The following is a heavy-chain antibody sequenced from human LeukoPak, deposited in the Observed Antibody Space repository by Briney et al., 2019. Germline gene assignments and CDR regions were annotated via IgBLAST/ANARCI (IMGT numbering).Heavy chain of an antibody. CDR1: GFTFSSYW. V-gene: IGHV3-7*01. D-gene: IGHD6-19*01. Sequence: GGSLRLSCAASGFTFSSYWMSWVRQAPGKGLEWVANIKQDGSEKYYVDSVKGRFTISRDNAKNSLYPQMNSLRAEDTAVYYCARDIVPLGGWPWGYYYYMDVWGKGTTVTVSS. CDR2: IKQDGSEK. CDR3: ARDIVPLGGWPWGYYYYMDV. J-gene: IGHJ6*03.